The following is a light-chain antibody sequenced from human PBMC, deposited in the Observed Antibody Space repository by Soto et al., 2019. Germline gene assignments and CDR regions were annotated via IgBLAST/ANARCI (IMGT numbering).Light chain of an antibody. V-gene: IGKV1-39*01. CDR2: AAS. J-gene: IGKJ4*01. CDR1: RGISGY. Sequence: DIQMTQPPSSLSASVGDRVTITCRASRGISGYLNWYQQRPGKAPKLLIYAASSLQSGVPSRFSGSGSGTDFTLTISSLQPDDFATYYCQQSYSTLALTFGGGTKVDIK. CDR3: QQSYSTLALT.